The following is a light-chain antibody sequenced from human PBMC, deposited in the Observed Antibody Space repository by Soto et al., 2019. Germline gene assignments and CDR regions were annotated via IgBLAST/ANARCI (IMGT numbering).Light chain of an antibody. Sequence: ENVLTQSPGTLSLSPGDRATLSCRASQSVTSGYLAWYQQKPGQAPRLLIFGASSRATGIPDRFSGSGSGTDFTLTISRLEPEDVAVYYCQHYGTSPLTFGQGTKVEI. J-gene: IGKJ1*01. CDR2: GAS. CDR1: QSVTSGY. V-gene: IGKV3-20*01. CDR3: QHYGTSPLT.